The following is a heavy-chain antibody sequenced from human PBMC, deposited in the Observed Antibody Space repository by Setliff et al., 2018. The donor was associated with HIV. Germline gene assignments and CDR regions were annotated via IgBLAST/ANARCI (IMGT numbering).Heavy chain of an antibody. CDR1: GYTFSDHY. V-gene: IGHV1-2*02. D-gene: IGHD2-2*01. Sequence: ASVKVSCKASGYTFSDHYIHWVRQAPGQGLEWMGWINPSSGGTKFAQKFQGRVTMTRDTSINTAYMEMSRLRSDDTAVYYCARVPSRYCSSTTRPFFFDQWGQGTQVTVSS. CDR3: ARVPSRYCSSTTRPFFFDQ. CDR2: INPSSGGT. J-gene: IGHJ4*02.